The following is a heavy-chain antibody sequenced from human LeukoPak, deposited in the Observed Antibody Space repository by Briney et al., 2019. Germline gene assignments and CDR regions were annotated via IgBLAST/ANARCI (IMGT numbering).Heavy chain of an antibody. J-gene: IGHJ5*02. Sequence: ASVKVSRKASGYTFTSYGISWVRQAPGQGLEWMGWISAYNGNTNYAQKPQGRVTMTTDTSTSTAYVELRSLRSDDTAVYYCARDLGSSATSTNWFDPWGQGTLVTVSS. D-gene: IGHD6-6*01. CDR3: ARDLGSSATSTNWFDP. CDR1: GYTFTSYG. V-gene: IGHV1-18*01. CDR2: ISAYNGNT.